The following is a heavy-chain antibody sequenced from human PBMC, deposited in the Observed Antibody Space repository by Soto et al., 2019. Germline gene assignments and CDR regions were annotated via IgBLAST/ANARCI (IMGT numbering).Heavy chain of an antibody. Sequence: GGSLRLSCAASGFTFDDYAMHWVRQAPGKGLEWVSGISWNSGSIGHADSVKGRFTISRDNAKNSLYLQMNSLRAEDTALYYCAKDRYGDYVGFWDYWGRGTLVTVSS. V-gene: IGHV3-9*01. D-gene: IGHD4-17*01. CDR2: ISWNSGSI. CDR1: GFTFDDYA. J-gene: IGHJ4*02. CDR3: AKDRYGDYVGFWDY.